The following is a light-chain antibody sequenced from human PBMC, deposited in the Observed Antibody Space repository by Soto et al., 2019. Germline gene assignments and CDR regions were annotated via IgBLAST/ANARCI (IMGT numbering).Light chain of an antibody. CDR2: GAS. J-gene: IGKJ1*01. Sequence: EIVLTQSPATLSSFPGDRVTISCRASQSVSNNLAWYQQKPGQAPRLLIHGASTRATGIPARFSGSGSGTEFTLTISSLQSEDFAVYYCQQYNNWPRTFGHGTKVDIK. CDR1: QSVSNN. V-gene: IGKV3-15*01. CDR3: QQYNNWPRT.